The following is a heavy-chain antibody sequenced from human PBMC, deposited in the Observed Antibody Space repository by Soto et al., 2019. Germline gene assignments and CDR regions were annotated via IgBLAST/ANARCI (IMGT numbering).Heavy chain of an antibody. CDR2: INHSGST. V-gene: IGHV4-34*01. CDR1: GGSFSGYY. J-gene: IGHJ6*02. Sequence: SETLSLTCAVYGGSFSGYYWSWIRQPPGKGLEWIREINHSGSTNYNPSLKSLFTISVDTSKNQFSLNVISVTAADTAVYYCRRSNRYSTDVWGQGTTVTV. D-gene: IGHD2-21*01. CDR3: RRSNRYSTDV.